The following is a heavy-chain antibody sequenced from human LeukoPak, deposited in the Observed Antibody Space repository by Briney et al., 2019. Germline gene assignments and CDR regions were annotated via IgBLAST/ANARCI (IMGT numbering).Heavy chain of an antibody. CDR2: IYSGGST. Sequence: AGGSPRLSCAASGFTVSNNYMSWVRQAPGKGLEWVSVIYSGGSTYYADSVKGRFTISRDNSKNTLYLQMNSLRAEDTAVYYCARVKEYYFDYWGQGTLVTVSS. V-gene: IGHV3-66*01. J-gene: IGHJ4*02. CDR1: GFTVSNNY. CDR3: ARVKEYYFDY. D-gene: IGHD3-10*01.